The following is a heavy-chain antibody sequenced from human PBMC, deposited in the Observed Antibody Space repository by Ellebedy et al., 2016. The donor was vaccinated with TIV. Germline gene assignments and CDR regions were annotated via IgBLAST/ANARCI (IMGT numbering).Heavy chain of an antibody. Sequence: ASVKVSCKASGYTFTDYYINWVRQAPGPGLEWMGWLNSNRGDTEFSQKFQGRVTMTRDKSTSTAYLELINLRSDDTAVYFCARGIMRGYSGYDWEVFDYWGQGTLVTVSS. CDR1: GYTFTDYY. D-gene: IGHD5-12*01. J-gene: IGHJ5*01. CDR3: ARGIMRGYSGYDWEVFDY. CDR2: LNSNRGDT. V-gene: IGHV1-2*02.